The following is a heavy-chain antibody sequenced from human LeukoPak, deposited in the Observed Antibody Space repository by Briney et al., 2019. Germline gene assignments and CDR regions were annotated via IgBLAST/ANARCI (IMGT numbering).Heavy chain of an antibody. CDR2: INPNSGGT. V-gene: IGHV1-2*02. J-gene: IGHJ4*02. D-gene: IGHD3-22*01. Sequence: GASVKVSCKASGYTFTGYYMHWVRQAPGQGLEWMGWINPNSGGTNYAQKFQGRVTMARDTSISTAYMELSRLRSDDTAVYYCARDESSGYSGDYWGQGTLVTVSS. CDR3: ARDESSGYSGDY. CDR1: GYTFTGYY.